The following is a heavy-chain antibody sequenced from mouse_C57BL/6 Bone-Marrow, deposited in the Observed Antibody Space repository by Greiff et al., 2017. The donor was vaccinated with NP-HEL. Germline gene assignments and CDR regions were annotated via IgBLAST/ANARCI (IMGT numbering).Heavy chain of an antibody. V-gene: IGHV1-82*01. Sequence: VKLMESGPELVKPGASVKISCKASGYAFSSSWMNWVKQRPGKGLEWIGRIYPGDGDTTYSGKFKGKATLTADKSSSTAYMQLSSLTSEDSAVYVCSREEDYGNYNYFDYWGQGTTLTVSS. CDR1: GYAFSSSW. CDR3: SREEDYGNYNYFDY. CDR2: IYPGDGDT. J-gene: IGHJ2*01. D-gene: IGHD2-1*01.